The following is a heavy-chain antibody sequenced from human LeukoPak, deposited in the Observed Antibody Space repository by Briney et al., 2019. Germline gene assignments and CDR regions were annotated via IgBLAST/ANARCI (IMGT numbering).Heavy chain of an antibody. CDR1: GYTFTGYY. Sequence: ASVKVSCKASGYTFTGYYMHWVRQAPGQGLEWMGWTNPNSGGTNYAQKFQGRVTMTRDTSISTAYMELSRLRSDDTAVYYCARGRGYSYGTLFDYWGQGTLVTVSS. D-gene: IGHD5-18*01. J-gene: IGHJ4*02. CDR3: ARGRGYSYGTLFDY. CDR2: TNPNSGGT. V-gene: IGHV1-2*02.